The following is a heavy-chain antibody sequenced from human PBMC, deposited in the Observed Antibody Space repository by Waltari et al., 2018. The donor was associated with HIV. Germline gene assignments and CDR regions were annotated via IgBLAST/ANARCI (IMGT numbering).Heavy chain of an antibody. CDR1: GYTFTRYR. J-gene: IGHJ6*02. CDR3: AREKNIPEKYHGMDV. Sequence: QVQLVQSGAEVKKPGASVKVSCKASGYTFTRYRMHWVRQAPGRSFECMGWINAGNGNTKYSQKMQGRVTITRDTSASTAYMELTSLRSEDTAVYYCAREKNIPEKYHGMDVWGQGTTVTVSS. CDR2: INAGNGNT. V-gene: IGHV1-3*01.